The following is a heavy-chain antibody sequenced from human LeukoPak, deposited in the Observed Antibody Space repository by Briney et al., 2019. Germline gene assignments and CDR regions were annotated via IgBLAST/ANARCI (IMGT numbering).Heavy chain of an antibody. CDR3: ARAPGLWFGECQFDY. Sequence: PSETLSLTCTVSGGSISSHYWSWIRQPPGKGLEWIGYIYYSGSTNYNPSLKSRVTISVDTSKNQFSLKLSSVTAADTAVYYCARAPGLWFGECQFDYWGQGTLVTVSS. CDR2: IYYSGST. CDR1: GGSISSHY. V-gene: IGHV4-59*11. J-gene: IGHJ4*02. D-gene: IGHD3-10*01.